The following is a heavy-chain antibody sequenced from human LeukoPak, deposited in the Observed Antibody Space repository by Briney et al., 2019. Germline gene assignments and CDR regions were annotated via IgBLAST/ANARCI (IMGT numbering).Heavy chain of an antibody. CDR3: ARRRTYYDILIGYYVGREADY. D-gene: IGHD3-9*01. V-gene: IGHV4-59*01. Sequence: PSETLSLTCTVSGDSITSDYWSWIRQSPGKGLEWIGYVYYNGGTNYNPSLRSRVTISIHTSKKQFSLKLRSVTAADTAVYYCARRRTYYDILIGYYVGREADYWGQGTLVTVSS. J-gene: IGHJ4*02. CDR1: GDSITSDY. CDR2: VYYNGGT.